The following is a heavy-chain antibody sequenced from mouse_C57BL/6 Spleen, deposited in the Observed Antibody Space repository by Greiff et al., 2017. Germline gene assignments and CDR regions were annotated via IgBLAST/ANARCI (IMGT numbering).Heavy chain of an antibody. CDR2: ISSGSSTI. Sequence: EVKLMESGGGLVKPGGSLKLSCAASGFTFSDYGMHWVRQAPEKGLEWVAYISSGSSTIYYADTVKGRFTISRDNAKNTLFLQMTSLRSEDTAMYYCARNCPTRGYYAMDYWGQGTSVTVSS. J-gene: IGHJ4*01. CDR1: GFTFSDYG. D-gene: IGHD4-1*01. V-gene: IGHV5-17*01. CDR3: ARNCPTRGYYAMDY.